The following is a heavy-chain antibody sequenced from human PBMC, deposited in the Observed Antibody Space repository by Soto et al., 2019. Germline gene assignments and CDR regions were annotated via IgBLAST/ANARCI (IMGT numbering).Heavy chain of an antibody. CDR2: IYHTEST. J-gene: IGHJ4*02. V-gene: IGHV4-4*02. D-gene: IGHD4-17*01. Sequence: QVLLQESGPGLVKPSGTLSLTCAVSGDSISSSFWWSWVRRPPGKGLEWIGEIYHTESTVYNPSRKSRVTISVDKSKNQFSLNLDSVTAADTAVYYCARYDFGTFDYWGRGILVTVSS. CDR3: ARYDFGTFDY. CDR1: GDSISSSFW.